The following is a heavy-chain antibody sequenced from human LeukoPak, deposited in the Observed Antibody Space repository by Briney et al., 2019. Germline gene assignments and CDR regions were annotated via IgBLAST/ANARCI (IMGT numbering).Heavy chain of an antibody. CDR1: GYTFTVYY. CDR2: INPNSGGT. V-gene: IGHV1-2*02. CDR3: ALNDYGDGLGY. J-gene: IGHJ4*02. D-gene: IGHD4-17*01. Sequence: GASVKVSCKASGYTFTVYYMHWVRQATGQGLEWMGWINPNSGGTNYAQRFQGRVTMTRDTSISTAYMELSRLRSDDTAVYYCALNDYGDGLGYWGQGTLVTVFS.